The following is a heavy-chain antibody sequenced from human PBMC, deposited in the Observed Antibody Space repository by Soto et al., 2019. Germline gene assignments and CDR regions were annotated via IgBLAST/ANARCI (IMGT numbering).Heavy chain of an antibody. J-gene: IGHJ5*02. V-gene: IGHV1-69*02. Sequence: QVQLVQSGAEVKKPGSSVKVSCKASGGTFSSYTISWVRQAPGQGLEWMGRIIPILGIANYAQKFQGRVTITADKSTSTAYMELSSLISEDTAVYYCAISAVLEWLFGSWGQGTLVTVSS. CDR1: GGTFSSYT. CDR2: IIPILGIA. D-gene: IGHD3-3*01. CDR3: AISAVLEWLFGS.